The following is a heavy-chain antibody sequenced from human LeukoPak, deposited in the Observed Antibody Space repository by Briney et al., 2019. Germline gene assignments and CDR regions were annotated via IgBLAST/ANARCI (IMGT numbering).Heavy chain of an antibody. CDR3: ARDSRGFSADP. CDR1: GYTFTAYY. J-gene: IGHJ5*02. CDR2: INPNSGVT. V-gene: IGHV1-2*02. D-gene: IGHD2-15*01. Sequence: ASVKVSCKASGYTFTAYYMHWVRQAPGQGLEWMGWINPNSGVTNYAQKFQGRVTMTRYTSISTAYMELSRLTSDDTAVYYCARDSRGFSADPWGREPWSPSPQ.